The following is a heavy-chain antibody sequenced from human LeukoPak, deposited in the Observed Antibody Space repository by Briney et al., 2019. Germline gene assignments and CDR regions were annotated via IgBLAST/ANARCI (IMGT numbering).Heavy chain of an antibody. D-gene: IGHD2-2*01. J-gene: IGHJ4*02. CDR3: ASFPGYCSSTSCHWYDY. V-gene: IGHV4-4*02. Sequence: PSETLSLTCAVSGGSISSSNWWSWVRQPPGKGLEWFGEIYHSGSTNYNPSLKSRVTISVDKSKNQFSLKLSSVTAADTAVYYCASFPGYCSSTSCHWYDYWGQGTLVTVSS. CDR1: GGSISSSNW. CDR2: IYHSGST.